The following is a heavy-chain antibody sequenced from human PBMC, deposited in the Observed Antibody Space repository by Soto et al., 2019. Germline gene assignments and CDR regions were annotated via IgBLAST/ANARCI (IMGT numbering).Heavy chain of an antibody. V-gene: IGHV3-72*01. D-gene: IGHD3-22*01. CDR3: ARYGYDSSGYFHPY. CDR1: GFTFSDHY. Sequence: EVQLVESGGGLVQPGGSLRLSCAASGFTFSDHYMDWVRQAPGKGLEWVGRTRNKANSYTTEYAASVKGRFTISRDDSKNSLYRQMNSLKPEDTAVYYCARYGYDSSGYFHPYWGQGTLVTVSS. CDR2: TRNKANSYTT. J-gene: IGHJ4*02.